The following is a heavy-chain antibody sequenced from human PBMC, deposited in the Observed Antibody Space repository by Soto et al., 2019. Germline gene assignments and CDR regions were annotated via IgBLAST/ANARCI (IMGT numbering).Heavy chain of an antibody. CDR2: MNPNSGNT. J-gene: IGHJ4*02. CDR1: GYTFTSYD. CDR3: AIEYSSSPPYYPIGY. V-gene: IGHV1-8*01. D-gene: IGHD6-6*01. Sequence: ASVKVSCKASGYTFTSYDINWVRQATGQGLEWMGWMNPNSGNTVCAQKFQGRVTITRNTSTSTAYMELSSLRPEDTAVYYCAIEYSSSPPYYPIGYWGQGTLVTVSS.